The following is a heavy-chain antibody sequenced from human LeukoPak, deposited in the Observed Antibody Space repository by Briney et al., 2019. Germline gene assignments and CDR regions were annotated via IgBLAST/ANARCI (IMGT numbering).Heavy chain of an antibody. V-gene: IGHV3-7*01. Sequence: PGGSLRLSCAASGFTFSSYWMSWVRQAPGKGLEWVANIKQDGSEKYYVDSVKGRFTISRDNANNSLYLQMSSLRAEDTAVYYCARHSSDTSGSLDHWGQGTLVSVSS. J-gene: IGHJ4*02. D-gene: IGHD3-10*01. CDR1: GFTFSSYW. CDR2: IKQDGSEK. CDR3: ARHSSDTSGSLDH.